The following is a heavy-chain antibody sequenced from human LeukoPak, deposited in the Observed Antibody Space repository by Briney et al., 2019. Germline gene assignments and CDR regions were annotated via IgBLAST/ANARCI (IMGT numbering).Heavy chain of an antibody. D-gene: IGHD1-26*01. CDR1: GGSFSGYY. V-gene: IGHV4-59*08. Sequence: SETLSLTCAVYGGSFSGYYWSWIRQPPGKGLEWIGYIYYSGSTNYNPSLKSRVTISVDTSKNQFSLKLSSVTAADTAVYYCARISXXXGTYYWGQGTLVTVSS. CDR2: IYYSGST. CDR3: ARISXXXGTYY. J-gene: IGHJ4*02.